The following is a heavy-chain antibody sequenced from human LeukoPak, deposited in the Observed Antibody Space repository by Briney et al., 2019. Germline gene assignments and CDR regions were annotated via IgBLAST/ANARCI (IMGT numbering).Heavy chain of an antibody. V-gene: IGHV3-11*01. Sequence: GGSLRLSCAASGFTFSDYYMSWIRQAPGKGLEWVTYISSSGSTIYYADSVKGRFTTSRDNSKNTLYLQMNSLRAEDTAVYYCAKPDYGGNTLLPDYWGQGTLVTVSS. CDR3: AKPDYGGNTLLPDY. CDR1: GFTFSDYY. J-gene: IGHJ4*02. D-gene: IGHD4-23*01. CDR2: ISSSGSTI.